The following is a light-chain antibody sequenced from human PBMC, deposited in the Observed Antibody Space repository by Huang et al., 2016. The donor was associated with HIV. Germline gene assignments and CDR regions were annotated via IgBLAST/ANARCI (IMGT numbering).Light chain of an antibody. V-gene: IGKV3-11*01. CDR2: DAS. CDR1: RSVGSY. J-gene: IGKJ1*01. CDR3: QQRSSWPPET. Sequence: EIVLTQSPATLSLSPGERATLSSRASRSVGSYLAWSQHKPGQALRRLIDDASNRANGIPARFSGSGSGTDFSLTISSLEPEDFAVYYCQQRSSWPPETFGQGTEVEIK.